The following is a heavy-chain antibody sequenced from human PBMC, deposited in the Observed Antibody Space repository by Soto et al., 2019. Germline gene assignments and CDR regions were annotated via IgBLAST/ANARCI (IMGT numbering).Heavy chain of an antibody. J-gene: IGHJ6*02. D-gene: IGHD3-10*01. CDR2: INAGNGNT. V-gene: IGHV1-3*01. Sequence: ASVKVSCKASGYTFTSYAMYWVRQAPGQRLEWMGWINAGNGNTKYSQKFQGRVTITRDTSASTAYMELSSLRSEDTAVYYFASSRITMVPYGMDVWGQGTTVTVSS. CDR1: GYTFTSYA. CDR3: ASSRITMVPYGMDV.